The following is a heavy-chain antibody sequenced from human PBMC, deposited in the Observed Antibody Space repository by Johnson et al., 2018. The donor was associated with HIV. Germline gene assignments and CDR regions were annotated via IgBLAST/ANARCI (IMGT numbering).Heavy chain of an antibody. V-gene: IGHV3-23*04. CDR3: AKDRYYGLAWGWAFDI. D-gene: IGHD3-16*01. Sequence: VQLVESGGGLVQPGISLRLSCAASGFSFSSYAMSWVRQAPGKGLEWVSGISGSGNSIYYADSVKGRFTISRDNSKSTLYLQMNSLRAEDTAVYYCAKDRYYGLAWGWAFDIWGQGTMVTVSS. J-gene: IGHJ3*02. CDR1: GFSFSSYA. CDR2: ISGSGNSI.